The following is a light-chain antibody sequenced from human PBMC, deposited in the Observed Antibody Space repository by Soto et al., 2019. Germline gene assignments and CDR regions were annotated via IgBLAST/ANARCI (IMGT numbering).Light chain of an antibody. Sequence: EILLTQSPGTLSLSPGERATLSCRASQSVSSNLAWYQQTPGQATRLLIYGASTRANGIPAGFSGSGSGTEFTLTISSLQSEDFAVYYCQQYNNWPPWTFGQGTKVDIK. V-gene: IGKV3-15*01. J-gene: IGKJ1*01. CDR2: GAS. CDR1: QSVSSN. CDR3: QQYNNWPPWT.